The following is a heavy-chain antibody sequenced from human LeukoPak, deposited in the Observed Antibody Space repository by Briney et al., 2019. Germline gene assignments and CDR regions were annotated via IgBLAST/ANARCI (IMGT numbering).Heavy chain of an antibody. D-gene: IGHD2-8*01. CDR2: IYYSGST. V-gene: IGHV4-59*08. CDR3: ARQGLGYCTNGVCPRSLDY. J-gene: IGHJ4*02. CDR1: GGSISSYY. Sequence: KPSETLSLTCTVSGGSISSYYWSWIWQPPGKGLEWIGYIYYSGSTNYNPSLKSRVTISVDTSKNQFSLKLSSVTAADTAVYYCARQGLGYCTNGVCPRSLDYWGQGTLVTVSS.